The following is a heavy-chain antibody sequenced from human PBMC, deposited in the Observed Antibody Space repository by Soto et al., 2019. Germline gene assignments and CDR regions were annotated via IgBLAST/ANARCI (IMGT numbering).Heavy chain of an antibody. J-gene: IGHJ4*02. D-gene: IGHD3-3*01. Sequence: ASVKVSCKASGYTFTNFGISWVRQAPGQGLEWMGWISAYNGNTNYAQNFQGRVTMTTDTSTSTAYMELRSLRSDDTAVYYCARDYPVKSGYLDYWGQGTLVTVSS. CDR2: ISAYNGNT. V-gene: IGHV1-18*01. CDR1: GYTFTNFG. CDR3: ARDYPVKSGYLDY.